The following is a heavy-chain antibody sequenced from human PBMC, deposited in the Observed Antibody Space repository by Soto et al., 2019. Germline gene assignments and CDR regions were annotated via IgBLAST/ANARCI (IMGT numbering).Heavy chain of an antibody. V-gene: IGHV3-23*01. CDR3: AIMAASEDGSGSYANYYYYYMDV. J-gene: IGHJ6*03. Sequence: GGSLRLSCAASGFTFSSYAMSWVRQAPGKGLEWVSAISGSGGSTYYGYSVKGRFTISRDNSKSTLYLQMTSLRAEDTAVYYCAIMAASEDGSGSYANYYYYYMDVWGKGTTVTVSS. CDR1: GFTFSSYA. CDR2: ISGSGGST. D-gene: IGHD3-10*01.